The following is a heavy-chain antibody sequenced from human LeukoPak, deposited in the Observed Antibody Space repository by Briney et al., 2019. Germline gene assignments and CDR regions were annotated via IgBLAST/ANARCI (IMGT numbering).Heavy chain of an antibody. CDR2: IYSGGST. D-gene: IGHD2-15*01. CDR3: ARKRINDAFDI. CDR1: GFTFSNAW. Sequence: PGGSLRLSCAASGFTFSNAWMNWVRQAPGKGLEWVSVIYSGGSTYYADSVKGRFTISRDNSKNTLYLQMNSLRAEDTAVYYCARKRINDAFDIWGQGTMVTVSS. J-gene: IGHJ3*02. V-gene: IGHV3-53*01.